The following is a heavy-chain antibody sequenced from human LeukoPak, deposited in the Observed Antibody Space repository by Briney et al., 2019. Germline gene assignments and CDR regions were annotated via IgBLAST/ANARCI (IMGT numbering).Heavy chain of an antibody. D-gene: IGHD6-19*01. CDR3: AKDLVAVAGTPFDY. J-gene: IGHJ4*02. CDR2: ISWDGGST. Sequence: GGSLRLSCAASGFTFDDYTMHWVRQAPGKGLEWVSLISWDGGSTYYADSVEGRFTISRDNSKNTLYLQMNSLRAEDTAVYYCAKDLVAVAGTPFDYWGQGTLVTVSS. CDR1: GFTFDDYT. V-gene: IGHV3-43*01.